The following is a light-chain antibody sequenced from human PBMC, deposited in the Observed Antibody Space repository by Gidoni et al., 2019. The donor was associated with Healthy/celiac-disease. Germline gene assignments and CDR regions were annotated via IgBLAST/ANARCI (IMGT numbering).Light chain of an antibody. J-gene: IGKJ5*01. CDR3: QQYNNGPIT. Sequence: EIVMTQSPATLSVSPGERATLSCRASQSGSSNLAWYQQKTGKAPRHLIYGASPRATGIPARFSGSGSGTEFTLTISSLQSEDFAVYYCQQYNNGPITFGQGTRLEIK. CDR2: GAS. V-gene: IGKV3-15*01. CDR1: QSGSSN.